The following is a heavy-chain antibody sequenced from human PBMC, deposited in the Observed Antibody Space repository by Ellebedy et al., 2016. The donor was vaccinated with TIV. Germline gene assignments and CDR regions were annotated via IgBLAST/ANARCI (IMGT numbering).Heavy chain of an antibody. V-gene: IGHV4-31*03. Sequence: SETLSLXXTVSGGSVSSGSYYWSWIRQHPGKGLEWIGYIYYSGSTYYNPSLKSRVTISVDTSKNQFSLKLSSVTAADTAVYYCATRQRASIAPFDYWGQGTLVTVSS. CDR1: GGSVSSGSYY. D-gene: IGHD6-6*01. J-gene: IGHJ4*02. CDR2: IYYSGST. CDR3: ATRQRASIAPFDY.